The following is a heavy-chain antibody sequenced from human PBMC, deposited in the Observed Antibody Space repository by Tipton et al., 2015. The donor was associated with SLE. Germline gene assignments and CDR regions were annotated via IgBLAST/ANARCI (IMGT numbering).Heavy chain of an antibody. CDR2: ISYDGSNK. V-gene: IGHV3-30*14. CDR1: GFTFSSYA. Sequence: SLRLSCAASGFTFSSYAMHWVRQAPGKGLEWVAVISYDGSNKYYADSVKGRFTISRENSKNTVYLQMNSLRAEDTAVYYCASLAGHLWGQGTLVIVSS. CDR3: ASLAGHL. J-gene: IGHJ5*02.